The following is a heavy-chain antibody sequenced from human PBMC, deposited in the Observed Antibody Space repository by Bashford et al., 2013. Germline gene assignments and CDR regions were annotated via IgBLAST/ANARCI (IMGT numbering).Heavy chain of an antibody. D-gene: IGHD3-3*01. CDR1: GGSISSGDYY. CDR3: ARVCYDFWSAPPYNWFDP. Sequence: SETLSLTCTVSGGSISSGDYYWSWIRQPPGKGLEWIGYIYYSGSTYYNPSLKSRVTISVDTSKNQFSLKLSSVTAADTTVYYCARVCYDFWSAPPYNWFDPWGQGTLVTVSS. CDR2: IYYSGST. J-gene: IGHJ5*02. V-gene: IGHV4-30-4*01.